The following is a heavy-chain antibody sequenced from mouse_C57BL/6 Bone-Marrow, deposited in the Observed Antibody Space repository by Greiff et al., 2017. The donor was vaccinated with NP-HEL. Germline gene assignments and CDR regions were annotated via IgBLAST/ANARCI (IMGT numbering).Heavy chain of an antibody. CDR2: IDPANGNT. J-gene: IGHJ1*03. V-gene: IGHV14-3*01. Sequence: EVQLQESVAELVRPGASVKLSCTASGFNIKNTYMHWVKQRPEQGLEWIGRIDPANGNTKYAPKFQGKATITADTSSNTAYLQLSSLTSEDTAIYYCAIYYGYDDWYFDVWGTGTTVTVSS. D-gene: IGHD2-2*01. CDR3: AIYYGYDDWYFDV. CDR1: GFNIKNTY.